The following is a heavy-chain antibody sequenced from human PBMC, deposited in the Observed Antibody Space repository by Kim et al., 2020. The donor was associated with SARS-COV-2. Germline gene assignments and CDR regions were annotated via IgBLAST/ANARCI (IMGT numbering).Heavy chain of an antibody. CDR1: GGTFSSYA. Sequence: SVKVSCKASGGTFSSYAINWVRQAPGQGLEWMGGIIPIFGTANYAQKFQGRVTITADESTSTAYMELSSLRSEDTAVYYCARTIMLTFGGVIAPLYDAFDIWGQGTMVTVSS. V-gene: IGHV1-69*13. D-gene: IGHD3-16*02. J-gene: IGHJ3*02. CDR2: IIPIFGTA. CDR3: ARTIMLTFGGVIAPLYDAFDI.